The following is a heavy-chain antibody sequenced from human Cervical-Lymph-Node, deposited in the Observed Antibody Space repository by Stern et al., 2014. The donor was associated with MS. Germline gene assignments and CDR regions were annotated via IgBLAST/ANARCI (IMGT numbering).Heavy chain of an antibody. CDR2: IYWDCQK. CDR1: GFSLSTSGLG. Sequence: QVTLKESGPALVKPTQTLTLTCTFSGFSLSTSGLGVGWIRQPPGEALEWLAYIYWDCQKRYSPSLKSRLTITKDPSKNQVVLTLTNVDPVDTATYYCAHRTAGPFDYWGQGTLVTVSS. J-gene: IGHJ4*02. V-gene: IGHV2-5*02. CDR3: AHRTAGPFDY.